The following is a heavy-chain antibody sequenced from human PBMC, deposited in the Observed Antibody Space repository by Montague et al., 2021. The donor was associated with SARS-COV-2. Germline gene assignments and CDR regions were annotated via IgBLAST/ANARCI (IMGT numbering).Heavy chain of an antibody. CDR1: VFTFSRYS. V-gene: IGHV3-21*01. CDR2: ISSSSTYL. CDR3: ARAAHDYGDYDY. Sequence: SLRLSCAAYVFTFSRYSMNWVRQAPGKGLEWVSAISSSSTYLLHADSVKGRFTISRDNAENSLYLQLNSLRAEDTAVYYCARAAHDYGDYDYWGQGTLVTVSS. D-gene: IGHD4-17*01. J-gene: IGHJ4*02.